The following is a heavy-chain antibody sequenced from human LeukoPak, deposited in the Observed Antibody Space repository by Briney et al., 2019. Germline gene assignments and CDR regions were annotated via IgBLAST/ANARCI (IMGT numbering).Heavy chain of an antibody. CDR1: GYTFTSYA. D-gene: IGHD2-2*01. CDR3: ACYDCGDY. V-gene: IGHV7-4-1*02. Sequence: ASVKVSCKASGYTFTSYAMNWVRQVPGQGLEWMGWINTNTGSPTYAQAFTGRFVFSLDTSVSTAYLQISSHKTEDTAVYYCACYDCGDYWGQGTLVTVSS. J-gene: IGHJ4*02. CDR2: INTNTGSP.